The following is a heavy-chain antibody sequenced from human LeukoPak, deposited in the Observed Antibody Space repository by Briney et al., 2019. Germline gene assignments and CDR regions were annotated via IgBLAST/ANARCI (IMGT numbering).Heavy chain of an antibody. CDR1: GGSISSNNYY. V-gene: IGHV4-39*01. D-gene: IGHD6-6*01. CDR2: IYYSGST. CDR3: AGDSSSGWFDP. J-gene: IGHJ5*02. Sequence: SETLSLTCTVSGGSISSNNYYWSWIPQPPGREMEWIASIYYSGSTYYNPSLKSRVTISVDTSKNQFSLKLSSVTAADTAVYYCAGDSSSGWFDPWGQGTLVTVSS.